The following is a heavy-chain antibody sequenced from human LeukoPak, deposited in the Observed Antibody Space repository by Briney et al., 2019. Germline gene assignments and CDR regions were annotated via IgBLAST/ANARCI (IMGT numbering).Heavy chain of an antibody. V-gene: IGHV3-74*01. D-gene: IGHD3-10*01. J-gene: IGHJ4*02. CDR2: INIDERIT. CDR1: GFTFSSYG. CDR3: FREGGD. Sequence: GSLRLSCAASGFTFSSYGMHWVRQAPGKGLVWVSYINIDERITGYADSVKGRFTISRDNAKNTLYLQMNSLRAEDTAIYYCFREGGDWGQGTLVTVSS.